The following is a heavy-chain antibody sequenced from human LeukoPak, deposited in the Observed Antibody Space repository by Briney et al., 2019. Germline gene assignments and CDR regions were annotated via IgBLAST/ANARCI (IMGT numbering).Heavy chain of an antibody. V-gene: IGHV4-59*08. J-gene: IGHJ3*02. D-gene: IGHD1-26*01. CDR1: GGSISSYN. Sequence: PSETLSLTCTVSGGSISSYNWSWIRQPPGKGLEWIGYIYYSGSTNYNPSLKSRVTISVDTSKNQFSLKLSSVTAADTAVYYCATQTWVRDAFDISGQGTMVTVSS. CDR2: IYYSGST. CDR3: ATQTWVRDAFDI.